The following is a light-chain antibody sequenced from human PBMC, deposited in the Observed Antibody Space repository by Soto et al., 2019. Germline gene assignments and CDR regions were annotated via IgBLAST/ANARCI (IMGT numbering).Light chain of an antibody. Sequence: QSALTQPPSASGSPGQSVTISCTGTSSDVRGYNYVSWYQQHPGKAPKLLIYEVSKRPSGVSDRFSGSKSGNTASLTVSGLQTEDEADYYCSSYAGNKNLVFGPGTKVTVL. J-gene: IGLJ1*01. CDR1: SSDVRGYNY. CDR2: EVS. CDR3: SSYAGNKNLV. V-gene: IGLV2-8*01.